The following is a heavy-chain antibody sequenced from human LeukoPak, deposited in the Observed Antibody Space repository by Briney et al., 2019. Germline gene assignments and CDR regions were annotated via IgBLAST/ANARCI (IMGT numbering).Heavy chain of an antibody. CDR2: IIPILGIA. CDR3: ASLVDTAMVIAFDI. D-gene: IGHD5-18*01. J-gene: IGHJ3*02. CDR1: GYSFTSYG. Sequence: SVKVSCKASGYSFTSYGITWVRQAPGQGLEWMGRIIPILGIANYAQKFQGRVTIAADKSTSTAYMELSSLRSEDTAVYYCASLVDTAMVIAFDIWGQGTMVTVSS. V-gene: IGHV1-69*04.